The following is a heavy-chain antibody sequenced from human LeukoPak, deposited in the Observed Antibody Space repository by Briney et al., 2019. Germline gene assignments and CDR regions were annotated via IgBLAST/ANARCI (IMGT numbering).Heavy chain of an antibody. CDR3: ASGGVAAAHYYYYYYMDV. CDR1: GGSISSSSYY. D-gene: IGHD6-13*01. V-gene: IGHV4-39*07. Sequence: SETLSLTCTVSGGSISSSSYYWGWIRQPPGKGLEWIGSIYYSGSTYYNPSLKSRVTISVDRSKNQFSLKLSSVTAADTAVYYCASGGVAAAHYYYYYYMDVWGKGTTVTVSS. CDR2: IYYSGST. J-gene: IGHJ6*03.